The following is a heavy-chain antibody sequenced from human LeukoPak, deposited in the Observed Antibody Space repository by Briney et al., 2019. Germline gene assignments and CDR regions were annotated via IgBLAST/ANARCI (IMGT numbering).Heavy chain of an antibody. CDR3: AKDWSPASGRGGYFDY. CDR1: GFIFNSYG. J-gene: IGHJ4*02. CDR2: IRYDGSNK. Sequence: GGSLRLSCAASGFIFNSYGMHWVRQAPGKGLEWVAFIRYDGSNKYYADSVKGRFTISRDNSKNTLYLQMNSLRAEDTAVYYCAKDWSPASGRGGYFDYWGQGTLVTVSS. D-gene: IGHD6-13*01. V-gene: IGHV3-30*02.